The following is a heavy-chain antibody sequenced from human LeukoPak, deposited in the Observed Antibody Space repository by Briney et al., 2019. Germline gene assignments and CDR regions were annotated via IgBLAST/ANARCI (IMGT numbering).Heavy chain of an antibody. CDR1: RFTFSDYS. V-gene: IGHV3-9*01. CDR2: ISWNSGSI. J-gene: IGHJ4*02. D-gene: IGHD1-26*01. Sequence: PGGSLRLSCAASRFTFSDYSMNWVRQAPGKGLEWVSGISWNSGSIGYADSVKGRFTISRDNAKNSLYLQMNSLRAEDTALYYCAKDMGAMGATAFDYWGQGTLVTVSS. CDR3: AKDMGAMGATAFDY.